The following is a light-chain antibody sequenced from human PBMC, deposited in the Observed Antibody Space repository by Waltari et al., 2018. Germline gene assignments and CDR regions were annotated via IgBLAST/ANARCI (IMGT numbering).Light chain of an antibody. CDR2: WAS. CDR1: RSVLYNSNNKNY. V-gene: IGKV4-1*01. Sequence: DIVMTQSPDSLTVSLGERATINCKSRRSVLYNSNNKNYLAWYQQKPGQPPKLLIYWASTRESGVPYRCSGSGSGTDFTLTISTLQVEDVAVYYCQQYYDTPYTFGQGTKLEIK. J-gene: IGKJ2*01. CDR3: QQYYDTPYT.